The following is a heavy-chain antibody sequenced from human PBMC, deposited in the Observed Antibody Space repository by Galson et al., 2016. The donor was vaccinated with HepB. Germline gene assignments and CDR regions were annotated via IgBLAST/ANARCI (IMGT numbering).Heavy chain of an antibody. D-gene: IGHD4-17*01. CDR1: GFTFTSSA. J-gene: IGHJ4*02. V-gene: IGHV1-58*01. CDR2: IVVGRGNT. CDR3: AADAYGDIYFGY. Sequence: SVKVSCKASGFTFTSSAVQWVRQARGQRLEWMGWIVVGRGNTNYAQKFQERVTITRDLSTTTVYMELSSLRSDGTAMYYCAADAYGDIYFGYWGQGTLVTVSS.